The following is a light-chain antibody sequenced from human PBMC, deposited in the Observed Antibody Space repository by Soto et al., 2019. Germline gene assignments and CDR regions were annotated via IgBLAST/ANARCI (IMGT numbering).Light chain of an antibody. J-gene: IGKJ1*01. CDR3: QQHYNLPPWT. V-gene: IGKV1-39*01. CDR2: GAS. Sequence: DIQMTQSPPSLSASVGDTVTITCRASQSISTYLDWYQVTPGKAPKVLIYGASTLQDGVPSRFSGSGSGTDFTLSINKLQPEDFATYYRQQHYNLPPWTFGQGTKVEI. CDR1: QSISTY.